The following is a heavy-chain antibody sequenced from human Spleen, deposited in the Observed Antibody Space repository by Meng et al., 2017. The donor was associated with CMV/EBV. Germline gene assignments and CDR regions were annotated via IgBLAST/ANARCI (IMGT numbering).Heavy chain of an antibody. CDR1: GGSISSSSYY. D-gene: IGHD6-6*01. CDR2: IYYSGST. J-gene: IGHJ4*02. Sequence: SETLSLTCTVSGGSISSSSYYWGWIRQPPGKGLEWIGSIYYSGSTYYNPSLKSRVTISVDTSKNHFSLKLSSVTAADTAVYYCAYYSSSGFEIDYWGQGTLVTVSS. CDR3: AYYSSSGFEIDY. V-gene: IGHV4-39*07.